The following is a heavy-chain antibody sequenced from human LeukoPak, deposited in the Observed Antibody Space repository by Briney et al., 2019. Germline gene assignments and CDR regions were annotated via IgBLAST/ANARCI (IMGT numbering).Heavy chain of an antibody. V-gene: IGHV3-30*04. J-gene: IGHJ4*02. Sequence: PGRSLRLSCAASGFTFSSYAMHWVRQAPGKGLEWVAVISYDGSNKYYADSVKGRFTISRDNSKNTLYLQMNSLRAEDTAAYYCARGWASLDYWGQGTLVTVSS. CDR3: ARGWASLDY. CDR1: GFTFSSYA. D-gene: IGHD5-12*01. CDR2: ISYDGSNK.